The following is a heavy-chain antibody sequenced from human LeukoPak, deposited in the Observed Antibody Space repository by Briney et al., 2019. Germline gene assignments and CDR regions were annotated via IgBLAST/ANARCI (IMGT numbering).Heavy chain of an antibody. Sequence: GGSLRLSCAASGFTFSSYSMNWVRQAPGKGLEWVSSISSSSSYIYYADSVKGRFTISRDNAKNSLYLQMNSLRAEDTAVYYCARAGAYCSGGSCHSVRSYYYYGMDVWGQGTTVTVSS. J-gene: IGHJ6*02. V-gene: IGHV3-21*01. CDR1: GFTFSSYS. D-gene: IGHD2-15*01. CDR2: ISSSSSYI. CDR3: ARAGAYCSGGSCHSVRSYYYYGMDV.